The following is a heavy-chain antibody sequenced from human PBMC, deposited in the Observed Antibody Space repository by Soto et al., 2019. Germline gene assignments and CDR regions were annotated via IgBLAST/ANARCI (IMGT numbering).Heavy chain of an antibody. CDR1: GYTFISYD. CDR3: ARGDGYTFDY. J-gene: IGHJ4*02. V-gene: IGHV1-8*01. CDR2: MNPNTGDT. Sequence: QVQLVQSGAEVKKPGASVKVSCKASGYTFISYDINWVRQATGQGLEWMGWMNPNTGDTGYAQKFQGRVTMTRNTSINTANLEVSSLRSDDTAVYFCARGDGYTFDYWGQGTLVTVSS. D-gene: IGHD5-12*01.